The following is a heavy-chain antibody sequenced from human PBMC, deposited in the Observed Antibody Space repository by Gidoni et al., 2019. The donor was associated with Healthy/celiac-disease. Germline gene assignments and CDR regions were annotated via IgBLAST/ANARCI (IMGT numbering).Heavy chain of an antibody. CDR2: IYYSGST. J-gene: IGHJ5*02. V-gene: IGHV4-30-4*01. Sequence: QVQLQESGPGLVKPSQTLSLTCTVSGGYISSGDYYWSWIRQPPGKGLEWIGYIYYSGSTYYNPSRKSRVTISVDTSKNQFSLKLSSVTAADTAVYYCATYPLYGSGSYDSTNWFDPWGQGTLVTVSS. CDR1: GGYISSGDYY. CDR3: ATYPLYGSGSYDSTNWFDP. D-gene: IGHD3-10*01.